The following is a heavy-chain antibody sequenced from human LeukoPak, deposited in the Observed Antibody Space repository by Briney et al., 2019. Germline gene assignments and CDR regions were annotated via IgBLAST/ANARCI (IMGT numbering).Heavy chain of an antibody. CDR1: GGSISSNNW. Sequence: SETLSLTCAVSGGSISSNNWWIWVRQPPGKGLEWIGSMYYSGSTYYNPSLKSRVTISVDTSKNQFSLKLSSVTAADTAVYYCYICSSTSCYRYWGQGTLVTVSS. CDR2: MYYSGST. J-gene: IGHJ4*02. V-gene: IGHV4-4*02. CDR3: YICSSTSCYRY. D-gene: IGHD2-2*01.